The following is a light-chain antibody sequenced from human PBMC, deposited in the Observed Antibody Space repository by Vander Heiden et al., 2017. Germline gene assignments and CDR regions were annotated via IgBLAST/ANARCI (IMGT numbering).Light chain of an antibody. CDR1: SSDVGGYNY. J-gene: IGLJ2*01. V-gene: IGLV2-14*01. CDR3: SSYTSSSTLV. Sequence: QSALTQPAPVSRSPGQSNPISCTGTSSDVGGYNYVSWYQQHPGKAPKLMIYEVSNRPSGVSNRFSGSKSGNTASLTISGLQAEDEADYYCSSYTSSSTLVFGGGTKLTVL. CDR2: EVS.